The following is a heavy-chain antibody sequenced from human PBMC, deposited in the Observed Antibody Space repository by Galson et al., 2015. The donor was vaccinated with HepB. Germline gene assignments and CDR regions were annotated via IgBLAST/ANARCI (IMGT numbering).Heavy chain of an antibody. Sequence: SVKVSCKASGGTFSSYAISWVRQAPGQGLEWMGGIIPIFGTANYAQKFQGRVTITADESTSTAYMELSSLRSEDTAVYYCARDPFRIAVAGTGYYYGMDVWGQGTTVTVSS. CDR1: GGTFSSYA. D-gene: IGHD6-19*01. CDR2: IIPIFGTA. J-gene: IGHJ6*02. CDR3: ARDPFRIAVAGTGYYYGMDV. V-gene: IGHV1-69*13.